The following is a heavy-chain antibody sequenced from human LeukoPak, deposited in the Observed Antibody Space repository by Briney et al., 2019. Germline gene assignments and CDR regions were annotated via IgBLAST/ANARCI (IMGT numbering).Heavy chain of an antibody. V-gene: IGHV3-53*01. J-gene: IGHJ4*02. D-gene: IGHD6-13*01. CDR3: ARAKGNIAAAGHYFDY. CDR1: GFSVSSNY. CDR2: IYDSGST. Sequence: PGGSLRLSCAASGFSVSSNYMSWVRQAPGKGLEWVSLIYDSGSTYYADSVKGRFTIPRDSSKTTLYLQMNSLRAEDTAVYYCARAKGNIAAAGHYFDYWGQRTLVTVSS.